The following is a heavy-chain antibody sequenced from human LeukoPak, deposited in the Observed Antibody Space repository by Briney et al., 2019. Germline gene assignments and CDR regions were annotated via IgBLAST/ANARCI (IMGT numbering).Heavy chain of an antibody. V-gene: IGHV4-34*01. CDR3: ARAFLVGYSPEEYFFDY. D-gene: IGHD2-15*01. CDR2: IYHLGAT. Sequence: SETLSLTCAVYGGSFSGDFWSWIRQSPGKGLEWIGEIYHLGATNYSPSLKSRVTISVDKSKNQFSLKLNSVTAADTAVYYCARAFLVGYSPEEYFFDYWGQGALVTVSS. J-gene: IGHJ4*02. CDR1: GGSFSGDF.